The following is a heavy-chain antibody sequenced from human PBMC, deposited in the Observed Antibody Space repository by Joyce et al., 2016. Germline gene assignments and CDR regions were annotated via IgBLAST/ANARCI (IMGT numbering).Heavy chain of an antibody. CDR2: ISSNRNYI. Sequence: EVQLVESGGGLVRPGGYLRLSCAASGFTFSSYSMNWVRQAPGKSLEGVSFISSNRNYIYYADSGKGRFTISRDNAKSSLFLQMDSLRAEDTAVYYCARNSAPRASTYYGLDVWGQGTTVTVSS. V-gene: IGHV3-21*05. CDR1: GFTFSSYS. D-gene: IGHD5/OR15-5a*01. J-gene: IGHJ6*02. CDR3: ARNSAPRASTYYGLDV.